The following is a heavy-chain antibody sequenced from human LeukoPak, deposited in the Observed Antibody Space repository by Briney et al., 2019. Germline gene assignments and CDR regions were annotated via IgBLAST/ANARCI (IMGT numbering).Heavy chain of an antibody. Sequence: GGSLRLSCAASGFTFSDYYMSWIRQAPGKGLEGVSYISSSGSTIYYADSVKGRFTISRDNAKNSLYLQMNSLRAEDTAVYYCARDHSEQYYFDYWGQGTLVTVSS. V-gene: IGHV3-11*01. CDR1: GFTFSDYY. D-gene: IGHD1/OR15-1a*01. CDR3: ARDHSEQYYFDY. CDR2: ISSSGSTI. J-gene: IGHJ4*02.